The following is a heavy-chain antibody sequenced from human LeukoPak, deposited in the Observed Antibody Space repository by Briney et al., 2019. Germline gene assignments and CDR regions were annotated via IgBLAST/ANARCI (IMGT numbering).Heavy chain of an antibody. D-gene: IGHD1-26*01. Sequence: SVKVSCKASGYTFTGYYMHWVRQAPGQGLEWMGGIIPIFDRPNYAQKFEGRVTITADKSTNTTYMEISSLTSDDTAVYYCARDAQWELRAFDVWGRGTMVIVSS. CDR1: GYTFTGYY. J-gene: IGHJ3*01. CDR2: IIPIFDRP. CDR3: ARDAQWELRAFDV. V-gene: IGHV1-69*06.